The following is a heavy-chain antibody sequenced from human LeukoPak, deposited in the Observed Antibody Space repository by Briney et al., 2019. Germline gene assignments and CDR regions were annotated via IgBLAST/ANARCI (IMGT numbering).Heavy chain of an antibody. V-gene: IGHV3-53*04. Sequence: GGSLRLSCTASGFTVSSNYMSWVRQAPGKGLEWVSVIYSGGSTYYADSVKGRFTISRHNSKNTLYLQMNSLRAEDTAVYYCSSSAQVIGGGYYFDYWGQGTLVTVSS. J-gene: IGHJ4*02. CDR1: GFTVSSNY. CDR2: IYSGGST. CDR3: SSSAQVIGGGYYFDY. D-gene: IGHD4-23*01.